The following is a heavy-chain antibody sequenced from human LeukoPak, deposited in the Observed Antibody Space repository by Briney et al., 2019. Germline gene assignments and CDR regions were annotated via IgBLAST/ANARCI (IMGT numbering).Heavy chain of an antibody. CDR2: IWYDGSNK. D-gene: IGHD5-18*01. Sequence: PGGSLRLSRAASGFTFSSYGMHWVRQAPGKGLEWVAVIWYDGSNKYYADSVKGRFTISRDNSKNTLYLQMNSLRAEDTAVYYRARSTNSYGHFDYWGQGTLVTVSS. CDR1: GFTFSSYG. V-gene: IGHV3-33*01. J-gene: IGHJ4*02. CDR3: ARSTNSYGHFDY.